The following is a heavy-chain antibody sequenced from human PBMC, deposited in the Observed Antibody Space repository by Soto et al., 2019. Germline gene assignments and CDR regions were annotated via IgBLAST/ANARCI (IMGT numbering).Heavy chain of an antibody. CDR3: ARMGHSSSWYWGYFDY. J-gene: IGHJ4*02. D-gene: IGHD6-13*01. CDR2: IYYSGST. Sequence: SETLSLTCTVSGGSVSSGSYYWSWIRQPPGKGLEWIGYIYYSGSTNYNPSLKSRVTISVDTSKNQFSLKLSSVTAADTAVYYCARMGHSSSWYWGYFDYWGQGTLVTVSS. CDR1: GGSVSSGSYY. V-gene: IGHV4-61*01.